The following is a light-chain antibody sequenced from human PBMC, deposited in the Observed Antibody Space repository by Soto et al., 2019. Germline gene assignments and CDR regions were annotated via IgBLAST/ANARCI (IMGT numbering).Light chain of an antibody. CDR3: SSYTSSSTPLV. Sequence: QSALTQPASVSGSPGQSITISCTGTSSDVGGYNYVSWYQQHPGKAPKLMIYDVTNRPSGVSNRFSGSKSGSTASLTISGLRAEDEADYYCSSYTSSSTPLVFGGGTKLTVL. CDR1: SSDVGGYNY. CDR2: DVT. J-gene: IGLJ3*02. V-gene: IGLV2-14*01.